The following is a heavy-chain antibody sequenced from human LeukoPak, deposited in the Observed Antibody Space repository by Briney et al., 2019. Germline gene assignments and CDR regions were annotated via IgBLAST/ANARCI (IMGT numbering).Heavy chain of an antibody. Sequence: ASVEVSCKASGYTFTGYYMHWVRQAPGQGLEWMGWINPNSGGTNYAQKFQGRVTMTRDTSISTAYMELSRLRSDDTAVYYCARPDRLDRNFDYWGQGTLVTVSS. CDR2: INPNSGGT. CDR3: ARPDRLDRNFDY. J-gene: IGHJ4*02. V-gene: IGHV1-2*02. D-gene: IGHD1-14*01. CDR1: GYTFTGYY.